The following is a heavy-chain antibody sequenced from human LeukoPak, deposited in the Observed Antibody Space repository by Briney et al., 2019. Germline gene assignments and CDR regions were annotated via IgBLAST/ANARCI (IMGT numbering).Heavy chain of an antibody. CDR1: GFIVSRNY. CDR3: AKRGRLSESYPERYSSGWYREYYFDY. D-gene: IGHD6-19*01. Sequence: GGSLRLSCAASGFIVSRNYMSWVRQAPGKGLEWVSIIYINDYAYYSDSVKGGFTISRDNSKNTLDLQMSSLRAEDTAVYYCAKRGRLSESYPERYSSGWYREYYFDYWGQGTLVTVSS. V-gene: IGHV3-53*01. CDR2: IYINDYA. J-gene: IGHJ4*02.